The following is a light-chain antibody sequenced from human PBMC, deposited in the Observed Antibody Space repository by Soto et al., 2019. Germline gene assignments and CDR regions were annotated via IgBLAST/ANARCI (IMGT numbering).Light chain of an antibody. V-gene: IGKV3-20*01. CDR3: QQYGNSPPNT. CDR2: GAS. Sequence: EILLTQSPGTLSLSPGERATLSCRASQSVSSSYLAWYQQKPGQAPRLLIYGASSRATGIPDRFSGSGSGTDFTLTISRLEPEDFAVYFCQQYGNSPPNTFGQGTKVDI. J-gene: IGKJ2*01. CDR1: QSVSSSY.